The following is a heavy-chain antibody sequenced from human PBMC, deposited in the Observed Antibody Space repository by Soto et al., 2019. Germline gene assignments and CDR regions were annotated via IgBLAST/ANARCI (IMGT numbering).Heavy chain of an antibody. D-gene: IGHD4-17*01. CDR2: MYYSGSN. J-gene: IGHJ6*02. Sequence: QVQLQESGPGPVKPSQTLSLTCSVSGGSISSGDYYWSWIRQSPGKGLEWIGYMYYSGSNYYNPSLMRQVTISVDTSKNQFSLKLSSVTAADTAVYYCARTTVTNSYCGMDVWGQGTTVTVSS. CDR1: GGSISSGDYY. V-gene: IGHV4-30-4*01. CDR3: ARTTVTNSYCGMDV.